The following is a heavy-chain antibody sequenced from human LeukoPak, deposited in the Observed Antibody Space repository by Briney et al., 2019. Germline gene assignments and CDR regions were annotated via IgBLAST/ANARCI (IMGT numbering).Heavy chain of an antibody. CDR2: ISAYNGNT. J-gene: IGHJ4*02. CDR3: ARDHHYDFWSGYYFGGLKLYYFDY. D-gene: IGHD3-3*01. V-gene: IGHV1-18*01. CDR1: GYTFTSYG. Sequence: ASVTVSCTASGYTFTSYGISWVRRAPGQGLEWMGWISAYNGNTNYAQKLQGRVTMTTDTSTSTAYMELRSLRSDDTAVYYCARDHHYDFWSGYYFGGLKLYYFDYWGQGTLVTVSS.